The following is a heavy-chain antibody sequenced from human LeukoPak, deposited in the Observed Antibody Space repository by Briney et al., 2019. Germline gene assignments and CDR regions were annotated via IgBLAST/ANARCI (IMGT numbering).Heavy chain of an antibody. CDR2: INPNSGGT. CDR3: ARGLRYNWNRQGVDY. CDR1: GYTFTGYY. J-gene: IGHJ4*02. Sequence: ASVKVSCKASGYTFTGYYMHWVRQAPGQGLEWMGRINPNSGGTNYAQKFQGRVTMTRDTSISTAYMELSRLGSDDTAVYYCARGLRYNWNRQGVDYWGQGTLVTVSS. D-gene: IGHD1-20*01. V-gene: IGHV1-2*06.